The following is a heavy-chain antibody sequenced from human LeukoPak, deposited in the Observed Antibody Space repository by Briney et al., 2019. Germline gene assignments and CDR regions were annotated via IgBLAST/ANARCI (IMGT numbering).Heavy chain of an antibody. D-gene: IGHD3-10*01. CDR3: ARVMVRGVIIRSQYFQH. CDR1: GGSFSTYY. CDR2: INHGGST. Sequence: SETLSLTCAVYGGSFSTYYWTWIRQPPGKGLEWIGEINHGGSTNYNPSLKSRVTISVDTSKNQFSLKLSSVTAADTAVYYCARVMVRGVIIRSQYFQHWGQGTLVTVSS. V-gene: IGHV4-34*01. J-gene: IGHJ1*01.